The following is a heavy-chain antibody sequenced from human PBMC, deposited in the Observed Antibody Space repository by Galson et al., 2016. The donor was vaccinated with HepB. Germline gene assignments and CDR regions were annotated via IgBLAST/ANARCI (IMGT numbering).Heavy chain of an antibody. V-gene: IGHV1-18*01. CDR2: ISTYNGNT. CDR1: GYTFTSYG. Sequence: SVKVSCKASGYTFTSYGISWVRQAPGQGLEWMGWISTYNGNTNYAQKLQGRVTMTTDTSTSTAYMELRRLRSEDTAVYYCARGPRNYRQLVPYYFEYWGQGTLVTVSS. CDR3: ARGPRNYRQLVPYYFEY. D-gene: IGHD6-6*01. J-gene: IGHJ4*02.